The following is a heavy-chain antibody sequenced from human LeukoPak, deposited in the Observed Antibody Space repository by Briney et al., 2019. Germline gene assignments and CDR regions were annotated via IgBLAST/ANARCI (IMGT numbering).Heavy chain of an antibody. Sequence: GGSLRLSCAASGFIFSNAWMSWVRQAPGKGLEWVGRIKSKTAGGTTDYAAPVKGRFTISRDDSKNTLYMQMNSLKTEATALYYCTTDGPASAAYGGYPFDYWGQGTLVTVSS. CDR3: TTDGPASAAYGGYPFDY. CDR1: GFIFSNAW. V-gene: IGHV3-15*01. D-gene: IGHD4-17*01. J-gene: IGHJ4*02. CDR2: IKSKTAGGTT.